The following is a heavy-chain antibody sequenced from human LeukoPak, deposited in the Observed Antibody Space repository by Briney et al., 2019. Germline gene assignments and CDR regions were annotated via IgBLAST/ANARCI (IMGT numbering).Heavy chain of an antibody. Sequence: PGGSLRLSCAASGFTFSNYWMHWVRQAPGKGLEWVSSISSSSSYIYYADSVKGRFTISRDNAKNSLYLQMNSLRAEDTAVYYCASSTVAPPDYWGQGTLVTVSS. CDR3: ASSTVAPPDY. D-gene: IGHD2-15*01. CDR2: ISSSSSYI. J-gene: IGHJ4*02. CDR1: GFTFSNYW. V-gene: IGHV3-21*01.